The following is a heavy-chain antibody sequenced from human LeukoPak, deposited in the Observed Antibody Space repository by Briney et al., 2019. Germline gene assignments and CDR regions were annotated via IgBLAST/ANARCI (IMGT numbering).Heavy chain of an antibody. Sequence: PGGSLRLSCATSRIGLSNFWMSWVRQAPGKGLEWVASIKQDGSERNYVDSVKGRFTISRDNAKNSLYLQMNSLRVEDTAVYYCARGGAVAGLDYRGQGTLVTVSS. D-gene: IGHD6-19*01. CDR1: RIGLSNFW. J-gene: IGHJ4*02. CDR3: ARGGAVAGLDY. CDR2: IKQDGSER. V-gene: IGHV3-7*01.